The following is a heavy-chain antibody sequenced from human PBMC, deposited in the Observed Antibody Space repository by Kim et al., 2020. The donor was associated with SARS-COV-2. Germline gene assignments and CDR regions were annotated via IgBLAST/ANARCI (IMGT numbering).Heavy chain of an antibody. J-gene: IGHJ4*02. Sequence: GGSLRLSCAASGFTFSSYAMSWVRQAPGKGLEWVSAISGSGGSTYYADSVKGRFTISRDNSKNTLYLQMNSLRAEDTAVYYCAKRYDILTGYLAGFDYWGQGTLVTVSS. V-gene: IGHV3-23*01. CDR2: ISGSGGST. CDR1: GFTFSSYA. D-gene: IGHD3-9*01. CDR3: AKRYDILTGYLAGFDY.